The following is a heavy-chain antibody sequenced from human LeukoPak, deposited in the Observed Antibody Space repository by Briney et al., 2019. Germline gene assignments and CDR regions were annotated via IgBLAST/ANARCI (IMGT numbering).Heavy chain of an antibody. D-gene: IGHD2-2*01. V-gene: IGHV4-34*01. Sequence: SSETLSLTCAVYGGSFSGYCWSWIRQPPGKGLEWIGEINHSGSTNYNPSLKSRVTISVDTSKNQFSLKLSSVTAADTAVYYCARGDCSSTSCPPDYWGQGTLVTVSS. CDR2: INHSGST. CDR3: ARGDCSSTSCPPDY. J-gene: IGHJ4*02. CDR1: GGSFSGYC.